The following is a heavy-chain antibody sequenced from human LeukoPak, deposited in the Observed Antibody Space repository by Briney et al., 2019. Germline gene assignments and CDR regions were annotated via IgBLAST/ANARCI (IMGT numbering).Heavy chain of an antibody. Sequence: GGSLRLSCAASGFTFSNYWMTWVRQAPGKGLEWVANINQDGGEKYYVDSVKGRFTISRDNARNSLYLQIHSLRAEDTAVYYCARDRLRFDYYDSSGYYLIFDYWGQGTLVTVSS. CDR3: ARDRLRFDYYDSSGYYLIFDY. CDR1: GFTFSNYW. CDR2: INQDGGEK. J-gene: IGHJ4*02. V-gene: IGHV3-7*01. D-gene: IGHD3-22*01.